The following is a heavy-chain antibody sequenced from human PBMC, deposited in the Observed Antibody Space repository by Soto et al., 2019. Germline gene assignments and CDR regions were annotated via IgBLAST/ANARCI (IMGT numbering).Heavy chain of an antibody. D-gene: IGHD1-26*01. CDR1: GFTFHDYA. CDR2: IAFTGSTI. Sequence: GGSPRLSCATSGFTFHDYAMSWVRQAPGKGLEWVSAIAFTGSTIYYADSVKGRFTISRDNAKNSLYLQMNSLRDEDTAVYYCARDPIAAGATAAFDYWGQGTLVTVSS. J-gene: IGHJ4*02. V-gene: IGHV3-11*04. CDR3: ARDPIAAGATAAFDY.